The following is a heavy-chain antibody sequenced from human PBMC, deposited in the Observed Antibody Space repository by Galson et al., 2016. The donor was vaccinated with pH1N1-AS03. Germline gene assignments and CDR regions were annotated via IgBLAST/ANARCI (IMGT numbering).Heavy chain of an antibody. CDR3: ARPTVPGGEVDLY. Sequence: SLRLSCAASGFTFNSYSMNWVRQAPGKGLEWISDSVRGRFTISRDNAKDSLYLQLNSLSADDPAIYYCARPTVPGGEVDLYWGQGTLVTVSS. CDR1: GFTFNSYS. V-gene: IGHV3-48*01. D-gene: IGHD3-16*01. J-gene: IGHJ4*02.